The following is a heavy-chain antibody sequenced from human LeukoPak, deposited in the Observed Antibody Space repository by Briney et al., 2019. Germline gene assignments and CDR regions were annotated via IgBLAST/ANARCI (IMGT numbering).Heavy chain of an antibody. Sequence: GGSLRLSCAASGFTFSSYSMNWVRQAPGKGLEWVSAISGSGGSTYYADSVKGRFTISRDNSKNTLYLQMNSLRAEDTAVYYCAKTRKGFWSGYYRGWGQGTLVTVSS. CDR2: ISGSGGST. CDR3: AKTRKGFWSGYYRG. V-gene: IGHV3-23*01. J-gene: IGHJ4*02. D-gene: IGHD3-3*01. CDR1: GFTFSSYS.